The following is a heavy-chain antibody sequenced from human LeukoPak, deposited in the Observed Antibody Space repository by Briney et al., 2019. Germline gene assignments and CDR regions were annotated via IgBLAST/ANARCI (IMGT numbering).Heavy chain of an antibody. D-gene: IGHD2-15*01. CDR1: GFTFSIYA. V-gene: IGHV3-30-3*01. CDR3: ERASGGSGFYYFDY. Sequence: GGSLRLSCAASGFTFSIYAMHWVRQAPGKGLEWVAGISYNGSNEFYSDSVKGRFTITRDNSKNTVFLQMDSLRAEDTGVYHCERASGGSGFYYFDYWGQGTLVTVSS. J-gene: IGHJ4*02. CDR2: ISYNGSNE.